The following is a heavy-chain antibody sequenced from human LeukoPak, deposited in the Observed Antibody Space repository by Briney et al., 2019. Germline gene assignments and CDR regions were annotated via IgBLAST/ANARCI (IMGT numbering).Heavy chain of an antibody. V-gene: IGHV1-69*06. J-gene: IGHJ5*02. D-gene: IGHD2-21*01. CDR2: IIPIFGTA. CDR1: GGTFSSYA. Sequence: ASVKVSCKASGGTFSSYAISWVRQAPGQGLEWMGGIIPIFGTANYAQKFQGRVTITADKSTSTAYMELSSLRSEDTAVCYCARDRGLVVVEKWFDPWGQGTLVTVSS. CDR3: ARDRGLVVVEKWFDP.